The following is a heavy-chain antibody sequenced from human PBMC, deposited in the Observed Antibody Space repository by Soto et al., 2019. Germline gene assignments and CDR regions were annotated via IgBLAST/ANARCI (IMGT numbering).Heavy chain of an antibody. V-gene: IGHV1-18*01. Sequence: QVQLVQSGAEVKKPGASVKVSCKASGYTFTSYGISWVRQAPGQGLEWMGWISAYNGNTKYAQKRQGRVTMTTDTSTSKAYMELRSLRSDDTAVYYCASGWFGEFVYYFDYWGQGTLVTVSS. D-gene: IGHD3-10*01. CDR2: ISAYNGNT. J-gene: IGHJ4*02. CDR1: GYTFTSYG. CDR3: ASGWFGEFVYYFDY.